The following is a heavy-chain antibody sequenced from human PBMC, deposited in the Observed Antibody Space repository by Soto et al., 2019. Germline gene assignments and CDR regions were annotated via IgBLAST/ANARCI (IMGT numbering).Heavy chain of an antibody. V-gene: IGHV1-69*01. CDR3: ARYMTTVNNYYYYGMDV. CDR2: IIPIFGTA. D-gene: IGHD4-17*01. Sequence: QVQLVQSGAEVKKPGSSVKVSCKASGGTFSSHAISWVRQAPGQGLEWMGGIIPIFGTANSAQKFQGRVTITADESTSTAYTERSSLRSEDTAVYYCARYMTTVNNYYYYGMDVWGQGTTVTVSS. CDR1: GGTFSSHA. J-gene: IGHJ6*02.